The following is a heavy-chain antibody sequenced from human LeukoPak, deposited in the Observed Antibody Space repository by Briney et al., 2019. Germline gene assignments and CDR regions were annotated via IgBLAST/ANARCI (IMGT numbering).Heavy chain of an antibody. J-gene: IGHJ3*01. D-gene: IGHD3-22*01. CDR3: ASFDSSMGP. CDR2: IYTSGST. V-gene: IGHV4-4*07. Sequence: SETLSLTCTVSGGSISGDYWSWIRQPAGTGLEWIGRIYTSGSTIYNPSLKSRVTISVDTSKNQFSLKLGSVTAADTAVYYCASFDSSMGPWGQGTMVTVSS. CDR1: GGSISGDY.